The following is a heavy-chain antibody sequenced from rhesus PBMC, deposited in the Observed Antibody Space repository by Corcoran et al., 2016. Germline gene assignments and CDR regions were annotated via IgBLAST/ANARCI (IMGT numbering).Heavy chain of an antibody. Sequence: QLQLQESGPGLVKPSETLSLTCAVSGGSISGYYWSWIRQPPGKGLEWIGNIVVNIAGTNYNPSLKSRVTISKDTSKNQFSLKLSSVTAADTAVYYCARIPSYGSSYTLWGQGVLVTVSS. D-gene: IGHD4-29*01. CDR1: GGSISGYY. J-gene: IGHJ4*01. CDR2: IVVNIAGT. V-gene: IGHV4-81*01. CDR3: ARIPSYGSSYTL.